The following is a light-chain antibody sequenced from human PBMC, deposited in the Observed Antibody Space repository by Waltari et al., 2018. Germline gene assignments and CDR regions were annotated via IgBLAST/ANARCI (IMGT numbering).Light chain of an antibody. CDR1: QSVSGY. V-gene: IGKV3-11*01. CDR2: DAS. J-gene: IGKJ2*03. Sequence: EVVLTQSPATLSSSPGARATLSCRASQSVSGYLAWYQQKPGQAPRLLIYDASNRATGIPARFSGSASGTEFTLTISSLEPEDFALYYCQLRRSFGQGTKLEIK. CDR3: QLRRS.